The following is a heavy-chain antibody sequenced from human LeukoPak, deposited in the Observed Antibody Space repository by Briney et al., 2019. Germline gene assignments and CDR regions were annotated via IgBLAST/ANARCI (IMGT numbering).Heavy chain of an antibody. CDR1: GASISSSC. Sequence: PSETLSLTCTVSGASISSSCWSWIRQPPGKGLEWIGYIYTSGSTSVNPSLKSPVTISVDTSKNQFSLQMTSVTAADTAVYYCAISPYNWNYLYWGQGTLVTVSS. CDR2: IYTSGST. D-gene: IGHD1-7*01. V-gene: IGHV4-4*09. CDR3: AISPYNWNYLY. J-gene: IGHJ4*02.